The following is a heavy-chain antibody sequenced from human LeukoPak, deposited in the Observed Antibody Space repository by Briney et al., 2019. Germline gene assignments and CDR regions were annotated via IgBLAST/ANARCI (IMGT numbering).Heavy chain of an antibody. CDR2: INWNGGST. V-gene: IGHV3-20*04. Sequence: GGSLRLSCAASGFTFDDYGVSWVRQAPGKGLEWVSGINWNGGSTGYADSVKGRFTISRDNAKNSLYPQMNGLRAEDTALYYCAGDGYGDYWSDYWGQGTLVAVSS. CDR3: AGDGYGDYWSDY. J-gene: IGHJ4*02. CDR1: GFTFDDYG. D-gene: IGHD4-17*01.